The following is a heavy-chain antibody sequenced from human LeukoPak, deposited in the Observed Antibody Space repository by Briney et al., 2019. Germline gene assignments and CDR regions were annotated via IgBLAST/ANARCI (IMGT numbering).Heavy chain of an antibody. CDR3: ASTPYYDFWSGYYPINYYYYGMDV. Sequence: PGGSLRLSCAASGFTFSSYAMHWVRQAPGKRLEWVAVISYDGSNKYYADSVKGRFTISRDNSKNTLYLQMNSLRAEDTAVYYCASTPYYDFWSGYYPINYYYYGMDVWGQGTTVTVSS. CDR2: ISYDGSNK. D-gene: IGHD3-3*01. CDR1: GFTFSSYA. V-gene: IGHV3-30-3*01. J-gene: IGHJ6*02.